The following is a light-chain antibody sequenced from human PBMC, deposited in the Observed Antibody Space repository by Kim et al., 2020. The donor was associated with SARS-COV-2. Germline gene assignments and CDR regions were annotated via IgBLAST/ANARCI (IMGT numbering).Light chain of an antibody. Sequence: QSVLTQPPSVSGAPGQRVTISCTGSSSNIGAGYDVHWYQQLPGTAPKLLIYGNSNRPSGVPDRFSGSKSGTSASLAITGLQAEDESDYYCQSYDISLSGVLFGGGTQLTVL. CDR1: SSNIGAGYD. CDR3: QSYDISLSGVL. V-gene: IGLV1-40*01. J-gene: IGLJ2*01. CDR2: GNS.